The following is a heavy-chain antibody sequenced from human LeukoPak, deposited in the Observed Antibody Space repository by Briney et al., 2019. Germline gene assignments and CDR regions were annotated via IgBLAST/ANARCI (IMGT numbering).Heavy chain of an antibody. CDR2: FDPEDGET. J-gene: IGHJ4*02. CDR3: ATGDCSGGSCYSGVLNY. V-gene: IGHV1-24*01. CDR1: GYTLTELS. D-gene: IGHD2-15*01. Sequence: ASVKVSCKVSGYTLTELSMHWVRQAPGKGLEWMGGFDPEDGETIYAHKFQGRVTMTEDTSTDTAYMELSSLRSEDTAVYYCATGDCSGGSCYSGVLNYWGQGTLVTVSS.